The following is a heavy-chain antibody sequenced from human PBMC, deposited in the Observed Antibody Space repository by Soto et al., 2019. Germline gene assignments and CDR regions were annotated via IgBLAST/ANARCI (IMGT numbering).Heavy chain of an antibody. J-gene: IGHJ4*01. CDR2: ISGYNGKT. D-gene: IGHD3-10*01. Sequence: VQLLQSGHEVKEPGASMKVSCKTSGYTFMTYGINWVRQAPGQGLEWMGSISGYNGKTNYAQKVQNRITLTIDTSTNTGNLELGRPNPDHTARFFCARGIHGRGIIRIEFRGQGNL. CDR1: GYTFMTYG. V-gene: IGHV1-18*04. CDR3: ARGIHGRGIIRIEF.